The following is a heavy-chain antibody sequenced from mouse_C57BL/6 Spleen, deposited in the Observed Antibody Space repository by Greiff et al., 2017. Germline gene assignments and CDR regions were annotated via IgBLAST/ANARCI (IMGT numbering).Heavy chain of an antibody. CDR1: GFTFSDYY. V-gene: IGHV5-16*01. D-gene: IGHD1-1*01. CDR3: ARARYYGSSDWYFDV. J-gene: IGHJ1*03. CDR2: INYDGSST. Sequence: EVHLVESEGGLVQPGSSMKLSCTASGFTFSDYYMAWVRQVPEKGLEWVANINYDGSSTYYLDSLKSRFIISRDNAKNILYLQMSSLKSEDTATYYCARARYYGSSDWYFDVWGTGTTVTVSS.